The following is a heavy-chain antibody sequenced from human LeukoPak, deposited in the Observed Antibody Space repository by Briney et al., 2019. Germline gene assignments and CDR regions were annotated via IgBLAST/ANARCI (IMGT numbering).Heavy chain of an antibody. Sequence: PSETLSLTCAVYGGSFSGYYWSWIRQPPGKGLEWIGEINHSGSTNYNPSLKSRVTISVDTSKNQFSLKMSSVTAADTAVYYCARVRLYCSSTSCYYYYYYGMDVWGQGTTVTVSS. J-gene: IGHJ6*02. CDR3: ARVRLYCSSTSCYYYYYYGMDV. V-gene: IGHV4-34*01. CDR1: GGSFSGYY. CDR2: INHSGST. D-gene: IGHD2-2*01.